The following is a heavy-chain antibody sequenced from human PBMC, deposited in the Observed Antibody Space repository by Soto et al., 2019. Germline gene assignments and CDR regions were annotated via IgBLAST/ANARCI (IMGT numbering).Heavy chain of an antibody. CDR1: GFTFSSYG. J-gene: IGHJ5*02. CDR2: ISHDGNQK. D-gene: IGHD2-2*01. Sequence: GGSLRLSCAASGFTFSSYGMHWVRQTPDKGLEWVAVISHDGNQKYYADFAEGRFTISRDNARNTLHLQMNSLRPEDTAFFYCVQDTLPTAIKFGVASWGQRNVVTVS. CDR3: VQDTLPTAIKFGVAS. V-gene: IGHV3-30*18.